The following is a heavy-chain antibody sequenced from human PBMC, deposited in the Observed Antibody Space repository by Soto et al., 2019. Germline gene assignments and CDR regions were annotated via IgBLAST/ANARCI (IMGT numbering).Heavy chain of an antibody. CDR1: GFTFSSHV. CDR2: ISGSGGST. D-gene: IGHD2-15*01. CDR3: ARDRATLDGFDI. V-gene: IGHV3-23*01. Sequence: GGSLRLSCAASGFTFSSHVMSWVRQAPGKGLEWVSAISGSGGSTYYADSVKGRFTISRDNSKNTLYLQMNSLRAEDTAVYYCARDRATLDGFDIWGQGTMVTVSS. J-gene: IGHJ3*02.